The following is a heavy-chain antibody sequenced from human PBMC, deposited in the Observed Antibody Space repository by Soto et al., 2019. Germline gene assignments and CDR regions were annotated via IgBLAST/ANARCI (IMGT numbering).Heavy chain of an antibody. CDR2: ISSSSSYI. CDR3: ARDGYYGSGSYWVRDYYYGMDV. D-gene: IGHD3-10*01. V-gene: IGHV3-21*01. CDR1: GFTFSSYS. J-gene: IGHJ6*02. Sequence: GGSLRLSCAASGFTFSSYSMNWVRQAPGKGLEWVSSISSSSSYIYYADSVKGRFTISRDNAKNSLYLQMNSLRAEDTAVYYCARDGYYGSGSYWVRDYYYGMDVWGQGTTVTVS.